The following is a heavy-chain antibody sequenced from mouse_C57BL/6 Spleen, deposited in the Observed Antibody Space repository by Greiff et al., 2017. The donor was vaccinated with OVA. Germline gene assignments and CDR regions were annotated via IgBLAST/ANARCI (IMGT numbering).Heavy chain of an antibody. CDR2: IDPSDSYT. CDR3: ARKRGSSPLFAY. Sequence: QVQLQQPGAELVMPGASVKLSCKASGYTFTSYWMHWVKQRPGQGLEWIGEIDPSDSYTNYNQKFKGKSTLTVDKSSSTAYMQLSSLTSEDSAVYYCARKRGSSPLFAYWGQGTLVTVSA. D-gene: IGHD1-1*01. V-gene: IGHV1-69*01. CDR1: GYTFTSYW. J-gene: IGHJ3*01.